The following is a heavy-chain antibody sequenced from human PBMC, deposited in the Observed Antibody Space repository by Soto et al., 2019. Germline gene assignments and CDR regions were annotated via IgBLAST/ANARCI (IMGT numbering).Heavy chain of an antibody. D-gene: IGHD3-3*01. J-gene: IGHJ6*02. Sequence: QVQLQESGPGLVKPSGTLSLTCAVSGGSISSSNWWSWVRQPPGKGLEWIGEIYHSGGTNYNPSLKSRVTISVDKSKNQFSLKLSSVTAADTAVYYCARAADYDFWSGYYTPHYYYGMDVWGQGTTVTVSS. CDR1: GGSISSSNW. CDR2: IYHSGGT. CDR3: ARAADYDFWSGYYTPHYYYGMDV. V-gene: IGHV4-4*02.